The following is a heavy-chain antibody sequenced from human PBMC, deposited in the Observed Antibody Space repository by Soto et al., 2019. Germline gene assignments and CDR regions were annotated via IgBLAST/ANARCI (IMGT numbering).Heavy chain of an antibody. CDR3: ATVAFDYHSHSPY. D-gene: IGHD4-17*01. CDR1: GFAFGDSS. Sequence: QVHLVQAGGGLVKPGGSLRLSCVASGFAFGDSSMHWIRQSPGKGLEWLSYIDNVGGTIFYADSVRGRFTVSRDNAKYSLFLQMTAWRAEDSAMYFCATVAFDYHSHSPYWGRGALVTVSP. J-gene: IGHJ4*02. V-gene: IGHV3-11*01. CDR2: IDNVGGTI.